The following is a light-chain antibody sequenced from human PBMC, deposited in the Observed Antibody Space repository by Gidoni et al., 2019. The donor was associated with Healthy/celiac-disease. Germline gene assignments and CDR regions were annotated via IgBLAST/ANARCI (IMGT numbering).Light chain of an antibody. V-gene: IGKV3-15*01. CDR2: GAS. J-gene: IGKJ4*01. Sequence: ETATTQSPATLSVSPGERATLSCRASQSVSSNLAWYQQKPGQAPRLLIYGASTRATGIPARFSGSGSGTEFTLTISSLQSEDFAVYYCQQYNNWPPLTFGEGTKVEIK. CDR3: QQYNNWPPLT. CDR1: QSVSSN.